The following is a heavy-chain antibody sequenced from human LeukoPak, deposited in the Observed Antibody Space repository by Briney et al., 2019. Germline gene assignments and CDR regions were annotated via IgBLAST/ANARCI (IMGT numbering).Heavy chain of an antibody. D-gene: IGHD6-6*01. CDR3: AREYSSSSGRAFDI. J-gene: IGHJ3*02. Sequence: GGSLRLSCAASGSTFSSYSMNWVRQAPGKGLEWVSYISSSSAAIYYADSVKGRFTISRDNAKSSLYLQMNSLRAEDTALYYCAREYSSSSGRAFDIWGQGTMVTVSS. CDR2: ISSSSAAI. CDR1: GSTFSSYS. V-gene: IGHV3-48*01.